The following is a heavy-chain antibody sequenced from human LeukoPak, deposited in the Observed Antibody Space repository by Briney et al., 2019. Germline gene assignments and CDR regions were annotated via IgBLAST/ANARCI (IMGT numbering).Heavy chain of an antibody. D-gene: IGHD6-6*01. Sequence: GGSLRLSCAVSGFNLNSDAMHWVRQAPGKGREWVSVIRHDEANSFYADSVQGRFTISRDTSKKLLYLQMNSLRVEDTAVYYCAKEYTPSSPLGELDSWGQGTLVTVSS. CDR2: IRHDEANS. J-gene: IGHJ4*02. CDR3: AKEYTPSSPLGELDS. CDR1: GFNLNSDA. V-gene: IGHV3-30*02.